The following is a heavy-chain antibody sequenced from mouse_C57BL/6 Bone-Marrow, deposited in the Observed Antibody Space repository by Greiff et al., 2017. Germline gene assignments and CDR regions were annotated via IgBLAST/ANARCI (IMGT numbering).Heavy chain of an antibody. CDR1: GFTFSDYG. Sequence: EVQGVESGGGLVKPGGSLKLSCAASGFTFSDYGMHWVRQAPEKGLEWVAYISSGSSTIYYADTVKGRFTISRDNAKNTLFLQMTSMRSEDSAMCYCALPWMAYWGQGTLVTVSA. CDR2: ISSGSSTI. CDR3: ALPWMAY. J-gene: IGHJ3*01. V-gene: IGHV5-17*01.